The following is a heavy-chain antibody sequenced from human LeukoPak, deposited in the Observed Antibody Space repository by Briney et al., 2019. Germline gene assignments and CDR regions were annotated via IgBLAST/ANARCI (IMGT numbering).Heavy chain of an antibody. CDR1: GDSVSSNSAA. CDR2: TYYRSKWYN. CDR3: AREPACSTSCYERRYNWFDP. D-gene: IGHD2-2*01. Sequence: SQTLSLTCAISGDSVSSNSAAWNWIRQSPSRGLEWLGRTYYRSKWYNDYAVSVKSRITISPDTSKNQFSLQLNSVTPEDTAVYYCAREPACSTSCYERRYNWFDPWGQGTLVTVSS. V-gene: IGHV6-1*01. J-gene: IGHJ5*02.